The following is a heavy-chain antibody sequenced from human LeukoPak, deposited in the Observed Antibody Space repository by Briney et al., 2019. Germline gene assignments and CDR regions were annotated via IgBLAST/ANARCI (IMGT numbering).Heavy chain of an antibody. CDR3: ARDGLKGYCSSTSCYRRNWFDL. CDR2: ISAYNGNT. V-gene: IGHV1-18*01. D-gene: IGHD2-2*02. J-gene: IGHJ5*02. Sequence: ASVKVSCKASGYTFTSYGISWVRQAPGQWLEWMGWISAYNGNTNYAQKLQGRVTMTTDTSTSTAYMELRSLRSDDTAVYYCARDGLKGYCSSTSCYRRNWFDLWGQGTLVTVSS. CDR1: GYTFTSYG.